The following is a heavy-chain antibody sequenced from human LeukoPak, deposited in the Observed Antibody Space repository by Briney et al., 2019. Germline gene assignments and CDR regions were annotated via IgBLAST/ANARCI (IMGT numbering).Heavy chain of an antibody. CDR3: AKSRSSSVSCYNY. Sequence: KPGGSLRLSCAASGFTFSSYSMNWVRQAPGKGLEWVSSISSSSSYIYYADSVKGRFTISRDNAKNSLYLQMNSLRAEDTAVYYCAKSRSSSVSCYNYWGQGTLVTVSS. V-gene: IGHV3-21*01. CDR2: ISSSSSYI. J-gene: IGHJ4*02. CDR1: GFTFSSYS. D-gene: IGHD2-2*02.